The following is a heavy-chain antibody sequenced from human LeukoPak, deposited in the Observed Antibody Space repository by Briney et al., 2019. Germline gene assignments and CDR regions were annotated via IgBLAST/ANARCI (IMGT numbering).Heavy chain of an antibody. CDR3: ARVRSGSYRGAFDI. Sequence: GASVKVSCKASGYTFTSYAMHWVRQAPGQRLEWMGWINAGNGNTKYSQKFQGRVTITRDTSASTAYMELSSLRSEDTAVYYCARVRSGSYRGAFDIWGQGTMVTVSS. CDR1: GYTFTSYA. V-gene: IGHV1-3*01. CDR2: INAGNGNT. D-gene: IGHD1-26*01. J-gene: IGHJ3*02.